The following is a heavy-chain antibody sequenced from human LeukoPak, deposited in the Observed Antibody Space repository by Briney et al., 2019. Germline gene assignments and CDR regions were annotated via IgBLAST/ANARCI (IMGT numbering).Heavy chain of an antibody. CDR3: AKKIRAGVAVADTLSPFDY. CDR1: GFTFSNFA. V-gene: IGHV3-23*01. Sequence: PGGSLRLSCAASGFTFSNFAMSWVRQAPGKGLEWVSSISGSGGRTYYADSVKGRLTISRDNSKNTLYLQMKSLRAEDTAVYYCAKKIRAGVAVADTLSPFDYWGQGTLVTVSS. J-gene: IGHJ4*02. CDR2: ISGSGGRT. D-gene: IGHD6-19*01.